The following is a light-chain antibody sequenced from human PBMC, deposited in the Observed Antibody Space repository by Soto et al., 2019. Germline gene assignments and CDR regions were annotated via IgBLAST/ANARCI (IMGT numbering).Light chain of an antibody. J-gene: IGKJ4*01. Sequence: DIILTQSPAIVSVSPGERATLSCRASRSVSTNLAWYQHKHGQAPRLLIYGASTRVTDIAARFSGSGSGTDFTLTINYLKSEDFGVYYGQQYDKSLPPVTFGGGTKVEI. V-gene: IGKV3-15*01. CDR1: RSVSTN. CDR3: QQYDKSLPPVT. CDR2: GAS.